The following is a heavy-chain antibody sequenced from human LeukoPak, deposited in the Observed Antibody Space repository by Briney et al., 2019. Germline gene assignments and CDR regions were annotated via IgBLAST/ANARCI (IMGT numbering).Heavy chain of an antibody. CDR2: IKQDGSEK. V-gene: IGHV3-7*01. J-gene: IGHJ4*02. Sequence: GGSLRLSCAASGFIFSSYWMSWVRQAPGKGLEWVANIKQDGSEKYYVDSVKGRFTISRDNAKNSLYLQMNSLRAEDTAVYYCARKAYSYGGFDYWGQGTLVTVSS. CDR1: GFIFSSYW. CDR3: ARKAYSYGGFDY. D-gene: IGHD5-18*01.